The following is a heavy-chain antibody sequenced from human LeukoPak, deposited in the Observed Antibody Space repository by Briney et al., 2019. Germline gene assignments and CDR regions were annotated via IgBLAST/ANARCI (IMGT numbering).Heavy chain of an antibody. J-gene: IGHJ5*02. CDR3: ARGDSSGPYHWFDP. CDR1: GGSFSGYY. V-gene: IGHV4-34*01. Sequence: SETLSLTCAVYGGSFSGYYWSWIRQPPGKGLEWIGEISHSGSTNYNPSLKSRVTISVDTSKNQFSLKLSSVTAADTAVYYCARGDSSGPYHWFDPWGQGTLVTVSS. CDR2: ISHSGST. D-gene: IGHD6-19*01.